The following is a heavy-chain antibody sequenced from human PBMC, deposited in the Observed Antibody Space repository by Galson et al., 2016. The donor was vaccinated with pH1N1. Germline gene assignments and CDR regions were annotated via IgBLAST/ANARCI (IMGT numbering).Heavy chain of an antibody. J-gene: IGHJ4*02. Sequence: PALVKPTQTLTLTCSFSGFSLNSRGMRVNWIRQPPGKALEWLARIDWDDEKFYNTSLKTRLSISKDTSKNQVVLTMTNMDPVDTATYYCTRQDPGGYYYFDKWGQGTLVIVSS. D-gene: IGHD3-3*01. CDR2: IDWDDEK. CDR1: GFSLNSRGMR. CDR3: TRQDPGGYYYFDK. V-gene: IGHV2-70*04.